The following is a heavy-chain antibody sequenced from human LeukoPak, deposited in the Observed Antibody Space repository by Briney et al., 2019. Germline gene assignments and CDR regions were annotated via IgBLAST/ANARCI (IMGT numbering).Heavy chain of an antibody. V-gene: IGHV1-18*01. D-gene: IGHD3-10*01. CDR1: GYTFTNYD. J-gene: IGHJ3*02. CDR3: ARVGYTYGHRDAFDI. Sequence: ASVKVSCKTSGYTFTNYDISWVRQTPGQGLEWMGWISAYNGNTNYAQKFQGRVTITTDTSTSTAYMELRSLRSDDTAVYYCARVGYTYGHRDAFDIWGQGTTVTVSS. CDR2: ISAYNGNT.